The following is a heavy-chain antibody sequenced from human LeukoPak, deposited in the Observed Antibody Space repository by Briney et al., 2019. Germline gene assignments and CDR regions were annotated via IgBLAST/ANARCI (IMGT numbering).Heavy chain of an antibody. Sequence: GASVKVSCKASGYTFTGYYMHWVRQAPGQGLEWMGWINPNSGGTNYAQKFQGWVTMTRDTSISTAYMELSRLRSDDTAVYYCARGRQWLVGRSNLFFDYWGQGTLVTVSS. CDR3: ARGRQWLVGRSNLFFDY. J-gene: IGHJ4*02. CDR2: INPNSGGT. V-gene: IGHV1-2*04. D-gene: IGHD6-19*01. CDR1: GYTFTGYY.